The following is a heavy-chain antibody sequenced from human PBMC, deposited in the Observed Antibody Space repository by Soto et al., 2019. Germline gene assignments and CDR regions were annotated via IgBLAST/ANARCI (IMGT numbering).Heavy chain of an antibody. J-gene: IGHJ4*02. CDR2: ISYDGSNK. V-gene: IGHV3-30*18. D-gene: IGHD3-22*01. CDR1: GFTFSSYG. Sequence: GGSLRLSCAASGFTFSSYGMHWVRQAPGKGLEWVAVISYDGSNKYYADSVKGRFTISRDNSKNTLYLQMNSLRAEDTAVYYCAKDVSSDSFDYWGQGTPVTVSS. CDR3: AKDVSSDSFDY.